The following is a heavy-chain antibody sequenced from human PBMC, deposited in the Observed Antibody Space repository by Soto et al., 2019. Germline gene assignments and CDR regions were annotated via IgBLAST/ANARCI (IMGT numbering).Heavy chain of an antibody. V-gene: IGHV1-69*12. CDR3: ARDQGYDGRYYGMAV. Sequence: QVQLVQSGAEVKKPGSSVKVSCKASGGTFSSYAISWVRQAPGQGLEWMGGIIPIFGTANYAQKFQGRVTIXXDXSXNTAYMEMSSLRSEDTAVYYCARDQGYDGRYYGMAVWGQGTTVTVSS. CDR1: GGTFSSYA. J-gene: IGHJ6*02. CDR2: IIPIFGTA. D-gene: IGHD3-22*01.